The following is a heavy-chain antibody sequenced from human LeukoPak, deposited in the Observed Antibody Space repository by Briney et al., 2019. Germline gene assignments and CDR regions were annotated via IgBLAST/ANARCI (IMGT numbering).Heavy chain of an antibody. CDR3: AKLPILYCSSTSCYL. J-gene: IGHJ4*02. CDR1: GFTFSSYA. D-gene: IGHD2-2*01. V-gene: IGHV3-23*01. Sequence: GGSPRLSCAASGFTFSSYAMSWVRQAPGKGLEWVSAISGSGGSTYYADSVKGRFTISRDNSKNTLYLQMNSLRAEDTAVYYCAKLPILYCSSTSCYLWGQGTLVTVSS. CDR2: ISGSGGST.